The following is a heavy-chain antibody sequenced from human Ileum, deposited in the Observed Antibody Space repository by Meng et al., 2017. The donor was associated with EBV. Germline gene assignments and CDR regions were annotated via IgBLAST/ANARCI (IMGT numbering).Heavy chain of an antibody. V-gene: IGHV4-30-4*01. CDR3: ARGYYDSSGYGYWYFDL. J-gene: IGHJ2*01. D-gene: IGHD3-22*01. CDR2: IYYSGST. CDR1: GGSISSGDYY. Sequence: EPAPGLGKPSQTLSLSCTVSGGSISSGDYYWSWIRQPPGKGLEWIGYIYYSGSTYYNPSLKSRVTISVDTSKNQFSLKLSSVTAADTAVYYCARGYYDSSGYGYWYFDLWGRGTLVTVSS.